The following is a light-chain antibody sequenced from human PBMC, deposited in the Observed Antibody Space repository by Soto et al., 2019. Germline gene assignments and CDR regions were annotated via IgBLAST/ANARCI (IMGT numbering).Light chain of an antibody. CDR3: QQYNNWPRT. CDR2: GAS. Sequence: EIVMTQSPATLSVSPGERATLSCRASQSVSSNLAWYQQKPGQAPRLLIYGASTRATAIPARFSGSGSGTAFTLTISSLQSEDFAVYYCQQYNNWPRTFGQGTKVEI. CDR1: QSVSSN. V-gene: IGKV3-15*01. J-gene: IGKJ1*01.